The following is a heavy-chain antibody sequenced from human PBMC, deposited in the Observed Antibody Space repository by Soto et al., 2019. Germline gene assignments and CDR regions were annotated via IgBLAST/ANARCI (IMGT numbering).Heavy chain of an antibody. CDR2: IYYSGIT. D-gene: IGHD2-8*02. J-gene: IGHJ4*02. V-gene: IGHV4-59*01. Sequence: PSETLSLTCTVSGCSISSYYWSWIRQPPGKGLEWIGYIYYSGITDYNPSLKSRVTISVDTSKSQFSLKLSSVTAADTAVYYCARGGGVYYFDYWGQGTLVTVSS. CDR1: GCSISSYY. CDR3: ARGGGVYYFDY.